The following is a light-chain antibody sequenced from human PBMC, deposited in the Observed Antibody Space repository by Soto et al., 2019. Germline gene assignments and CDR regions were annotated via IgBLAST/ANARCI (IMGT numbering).Light chain of an antibody. V-gene: IGLV1-40*01. CDR2: NNN. CDR1: SSNIGAGYD. Sequence: QSVLTQPPSVSGAPGQSVTISCTGSSSNIGAGYDVHWYQHLPGAAPKLLIYNNNNRPSGVPDRFSGSKSGTSASLAITGLQAEDEADYYCQSHDNNLSGYVFGTGTKLTVL. CDR3: QSHDNNLSGYV. J-gene: IGLJ1*01.